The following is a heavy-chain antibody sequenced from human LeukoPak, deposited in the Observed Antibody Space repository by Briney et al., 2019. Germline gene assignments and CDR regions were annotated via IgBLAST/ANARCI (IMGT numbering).Heavy chain of an antibody. D-gene: IGHD2-15*01. Sequence: SGGSLRLSCAASGFTFSSYAMSWVRQAPGKGLEWVSAISGSGGSTYYADSVKGRFTISRDNSKNTLYLQMNSLRAEDTAVYYCAKLMHKEYCSGGSCYSSEYFQHWGQGTLVTVSS. CDR1: GFTFSSYA. CDR2: ISGSGGST. J-gene: IGHJ1*01. CDR3: AKLMHKEYCSGGSCYSSEYFQH. V-gene: IGHV3-23*01.